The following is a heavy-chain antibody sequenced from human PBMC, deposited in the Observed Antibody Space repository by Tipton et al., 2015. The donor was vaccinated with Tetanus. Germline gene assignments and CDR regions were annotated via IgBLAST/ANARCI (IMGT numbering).Heavy chain of an antibody. Sequence: TLSLTCDVSGGPVSSSNWWSWIRQSPGKGLEWIGEINEGGSTNYNPSLESRVSISVDTSKHRFSLKVNSVIAADTATYYCARWIGVIPVTGNDAFDVWGPGAMVTVSS. CDR1: GGPVSSSNW. CDR3: ARWIGVIPVTGNDAFDV. J-gene: IGHJ3*01. V-gene: IGHV4-4*02. D-gene: IGHD3-16*01. CDR2: INEGGST.